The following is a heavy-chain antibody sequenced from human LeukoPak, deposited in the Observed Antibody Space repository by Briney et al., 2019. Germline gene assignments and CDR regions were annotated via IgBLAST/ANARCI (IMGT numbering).Heavy chain of an antibody. CDR3: ARGLVPAAPDAFDY. CDR1: GYTFTSYD. D-gene: IGHD2-2*01. V-gene: IGHV1-8*03. J-gene: IGHJ4*02. CDR2: MNPNSGNT. Sequence: ASVKVSCMASGYTFTSYDINWVRQATGQGLEWMGWMNPNSGNTGYAQKFQGRVTITRNTSISTAYMELSSLRSEDTAVYYCARGLVPAAPDAFDYWGQGTLVTVSS.